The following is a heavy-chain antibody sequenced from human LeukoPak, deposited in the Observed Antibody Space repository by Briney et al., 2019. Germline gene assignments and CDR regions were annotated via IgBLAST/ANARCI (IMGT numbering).Heavy chain of an antibody. Sequence: SGESLKISCKGSGYSFTSYWIGWVRQMPGKGLEWMGIIYPGDSDTRYSPSFQGQVTISADKSINTVYLQWNSLKASDTAMYYCARQRGYRMTKDGFDVWGQGTMITVSS. CDR3: ARQRGYRMTKDGFDV. CDR2: IYPGDSDT. J-gene: IGHJ3*01. CDR1: GYSFTSYW. V-gene: IGHV5-51*01. D-gene: IGHD2-2*03.